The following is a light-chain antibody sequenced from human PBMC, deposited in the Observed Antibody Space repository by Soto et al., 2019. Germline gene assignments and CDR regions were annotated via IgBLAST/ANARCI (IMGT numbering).Light chain of an antibody. V-gene: IGKV1-5*03. CDR2: KAS. CDR3: QHYNSSSEA. CDR1: QTISSW. J-gene: IGKJ1*01. Sequence: IQLTQSPSPLSGSVGDRLTITCRVSQTISSWLAWYQPKPGKAPKLLIYKASTLTSGVPSRFSGSGAGTECTLTISSLQPDDFSTDYCQHYNSSSEAFGQGTKVDIK.